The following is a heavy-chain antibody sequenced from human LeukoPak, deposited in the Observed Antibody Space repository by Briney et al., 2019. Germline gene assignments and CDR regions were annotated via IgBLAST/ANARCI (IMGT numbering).Heavy chain of an antibody. Sequence: ASVKVSCKASGYTFTDYYMHWVRQAPGQGLEWMGWINPNSGGTNYAQKFQGRVTMTRDTSISTAYMELSRLRSDDTAVYYCAEAVGADQATLDYWGQGTLVTVSS. J-gene: IGHJ4*02. CDR2: INPNSGGT. D-gene: IGHD1-26*01. V-gene: IGHV1-2*02. CDR1: GYTFTDYY. CDR3: AEAVGADQATLDY.